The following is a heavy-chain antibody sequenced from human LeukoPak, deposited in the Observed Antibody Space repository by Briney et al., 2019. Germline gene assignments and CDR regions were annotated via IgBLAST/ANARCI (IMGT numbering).Heavy chain of an antibody. D-gene: IGHD4-17*01. CDR1: GFTFSSYW. CDR2: IKQDGSEK. Sequence: GGSLRLSCVASGFTFSSYWMHCVRQAPGKGLEWVANIKQDGSEKYYVDSVKGRFTISRDNAKKSLYLQMNSLRAEDTAVFYCARDLAYGDRPYHYYYMDVWGKGTTVTVSS. J-gene: IGHJ6*03. V-gene: IGHV3-7*01. CDR3: ARDLAYGDRPYHYYYMDV.